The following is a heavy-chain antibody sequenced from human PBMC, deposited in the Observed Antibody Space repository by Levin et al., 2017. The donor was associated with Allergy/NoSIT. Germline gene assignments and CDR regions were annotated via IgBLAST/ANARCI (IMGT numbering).Heavy chain of an antibody. CDR1: GYSINSGYY. Sequence: PSETLSLTCAVSGYSINSGYYWGWIRQPPGKGPVWIGSIFHSGRTYFNPSLKSRVIISVDTSKNQFSLNLSSVTAADTAVYYCVRVGDDYVWGGSRSPAPRGNQYFDYWGHGTLVTVSS. CDR3: VRVGDDYVWGGSRSPAPRGNQYFDY. CDR2: IFHSGRT. V-gene: IGHV4-38-2*01. J-gene: IGHJ4*01. D-gene: IGHD3-16*02.